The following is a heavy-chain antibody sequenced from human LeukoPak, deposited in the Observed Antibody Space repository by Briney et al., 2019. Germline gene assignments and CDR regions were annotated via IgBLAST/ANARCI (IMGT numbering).Heavy chain of an antibody. D-gene: IGHD1/OR15-1a*01. V-gene: IGHV3-23*01. CDR1: GFTFSRYV. CDR3: AKDVVIGTNYYYYGMDV. Sequence: VGLLRLSRQGSGFTFSRYVMCGVGLAAWRGLEPVSPMNGSAGSTYYADSVKGRFTISRDNSKNTLYLQMNSLRAEDTAVYYCAKDVVIGTNYYYYGMDVWGQGTSVTVSS. J-gene: IGHJ6*02. CDR2: MNGSAGST.